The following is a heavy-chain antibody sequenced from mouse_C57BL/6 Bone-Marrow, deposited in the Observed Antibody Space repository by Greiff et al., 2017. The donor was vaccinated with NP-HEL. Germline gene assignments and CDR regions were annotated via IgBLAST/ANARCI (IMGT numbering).Heavy chain of an antibody. Sequence: QVQLQQPGAELVKPGASVKMSCKASGYTFTSYWITWVKQRPGQGLEWIGDIYPGSGSTNYNEKFKSKATLTVDTSSSTAYMQLSSLTSEDTAIYYYASFYYGGSPDYWGQGTTLTVSS. CDR2: IYPGSGST. CDR3: ASFYYGGSPDY. D-gene: IGHD1-1*01. V-gene: IGHV1-55*01. CDR1: GYTFTSYW. J-gene: IGHJ2*01.